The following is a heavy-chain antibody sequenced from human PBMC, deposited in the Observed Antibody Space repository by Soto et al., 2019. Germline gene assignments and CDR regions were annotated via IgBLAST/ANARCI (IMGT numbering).Heavy chain of an antibody. CDR3: ARTNPVVVTGYFDY. V-gene: IGHV4-34*01. CDR2: INHSGST. CDR1: GGSFSGYY. J-gene: IGHJ4*02. D-gene: IGHD2-21*02. Sequence: SETLSLTCAVYGGSFSGYYWSWIRQPPGKGLEWIGEINHSGSTNYNPSLKSRVTISVDRSKNQFSLELSSVTAADTAVYYCARTNPVVVTGYFDYWGQGTLVTVSS.